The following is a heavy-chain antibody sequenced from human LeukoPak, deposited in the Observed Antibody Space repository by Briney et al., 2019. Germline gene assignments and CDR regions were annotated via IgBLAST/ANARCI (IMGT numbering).Heavy chain of an antibody. Sequence: GGSLRLSCVGSGFSFSTYDMGWVRQTPGKGLEWVSAISTTGGYTEDADSVKGRFTISRDNSQNTLFLQMHSLRAEDTAVYCAKKPATIKFPFDIWGQGTLATVSP. CDR1: GFSFSTYD. V-gene: IGHV3-23*01. J-gene: IGHJ4*02. CDR2: ISTTGGYT. D-gene: IGHD5-24*01. CDR3: AKKPATIKFPFDI.